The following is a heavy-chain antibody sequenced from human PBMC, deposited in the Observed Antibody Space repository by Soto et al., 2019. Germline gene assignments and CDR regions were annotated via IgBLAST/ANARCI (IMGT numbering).Heavy chain of an antibody. J-gene: IGHJ3*02. CDR1: GGTFSSYT. D-gene: IGHD3-10*01. V-gene: IGHV1-69*02. CDR2: IIPILGIA. Sequence: GASVKVSCKASGGTFSSYTISWVRQAPGQGLEWMGRIIPILGIANYAQKFQGRVTITADKSTSTAYMELSSLRSEDTAVYYCASVGFTMVRGVIIPLGAFDIRGQGTMVTVSS. CDR3: ASVGFTMVRGVIIPLGAFDI.